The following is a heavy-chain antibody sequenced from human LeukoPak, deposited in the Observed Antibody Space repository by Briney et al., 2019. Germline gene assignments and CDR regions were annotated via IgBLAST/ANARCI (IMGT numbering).Heavy chain of an antibody. CDR3: ARDQPVRGVINAFDI. Sequence: GASVKVSCKASGYTFTSYYMHWVRQAPGQGLEWMGGIIPIFGTANYAQKFQGRVTITADESTSTAYMELSSLRSEDTAVYYCARDQPVRGVINAFDIWGQGTMVTVSS. CDR2: IIPIFGTA. V-gene: IGHV1-69*13. J-gene: IGHJ3*02. D-gene: IGHD3-10*01. CDR1: GYTFTSYY.